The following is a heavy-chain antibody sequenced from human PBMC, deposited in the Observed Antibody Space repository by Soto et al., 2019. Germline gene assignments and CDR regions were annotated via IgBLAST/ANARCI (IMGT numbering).Heavy chain of an antibody. CDR3: ARSPLERQDYYGMDV. CDR1: DASISSVGYY. D-gene: IGHD1-1*01. J-gene: IGHJ6*02. V-gene: IGHV4-31*03. Sequence: SETLSLTCTVADASISSVGYYWSWIRQHPGKGLEWIGYIYYSGSTYYNPSLKSRVTISVDTSKNQFSLKLSSVTAADTAVYYCARSPLERQDYYGMDVWGQGTTVTAP. CDR2: IYYSGST.